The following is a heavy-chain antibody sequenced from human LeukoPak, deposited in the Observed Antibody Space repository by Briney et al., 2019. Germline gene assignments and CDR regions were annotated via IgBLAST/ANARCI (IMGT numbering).Heavy chain of an antibody. D-gene: IGHD6-19*01. Sequence: PGGSLRLDCAASGFTVSSYWMSCIHQAPGQGLEWVENIKQDGSEKYYLDSVKGRFTISRDNAENSLYLQMNSLRAEDTAVYYCATEASSGLEDWGQGILVTVSS. V-gene: IGHV3-7*01. CDR2: IKQDGSEK. CDR1: GFTVSSYW. CDR3: ATEASSGLED. J-gene: IGHJ4*02.